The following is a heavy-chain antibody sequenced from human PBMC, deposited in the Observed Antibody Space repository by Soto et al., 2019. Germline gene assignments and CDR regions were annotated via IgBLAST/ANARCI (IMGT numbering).Heavy chain of an antibody. J-gene: IGHJ4*02. CDR1: GFIFSDYA. Sequence: QVQLVESGGGVVQPGRSLRLSCAASGFIFSDYAMNWVRQAPGKGLEWVAVTSHDGKNKYFADSVRGRFIISRDNSRDTLYLRMDTLRTEDTAIYYCAKLGGYNYDYPFEYWGRGTMVIGSS. D-gene: IGHD5-18*01. CDR2: TSHDGKNK. V-gene: IGHV3-30-3*02. CDR3: AKLGGYNYDYPFEY.